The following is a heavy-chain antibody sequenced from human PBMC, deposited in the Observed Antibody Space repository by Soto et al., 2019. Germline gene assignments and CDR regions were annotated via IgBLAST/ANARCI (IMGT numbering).Heavy chain of an antibody. Sequence: QVQLQQWGAGLLKPSETLSLTCAVYGGSFSGYYWSWIRQPPGKGLEWIGEINHSGSTNYNPSLKIRVTISVDXSXNXXSLKLSSVTAADTAVYYCARSTAEPYDILTGYYDYWGQGTLVTVSS. J-gene: IGHJ4*02. CDR3: ARSTAEPYDILTGYYDY. D-gene: IGHD3-9*01. V-gene: IGHV4-34*01. CDR1: GGSFSGYY. CDR2: INHSGST.